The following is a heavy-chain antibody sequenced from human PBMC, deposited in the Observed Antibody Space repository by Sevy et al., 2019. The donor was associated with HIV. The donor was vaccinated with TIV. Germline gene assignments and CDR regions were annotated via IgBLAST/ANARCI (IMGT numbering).Heavy chain of an antibody. J-gene: IGHJ4*02. CDR1: GFIFNNYD. CDR3: AKDMVDCSGGTCYSGAVSPFES. CDR2: VSYDGADK. V-gene: IGHV3-30*18. D-gene: IGHD2-15*01. Sequence: GGSLRLSCAASGFIFNNYDMHWIRQAPGKGLEWVATVSYDGADKDYADIVKGRFTISRDSSRSMLYLQMSSLRPEDTGVYFCAKDMVDCSGGTCYSGAVSPFESWGQGTLVTVSS.